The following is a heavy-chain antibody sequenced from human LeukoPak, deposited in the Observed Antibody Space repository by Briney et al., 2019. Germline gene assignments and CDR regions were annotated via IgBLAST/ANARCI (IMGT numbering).Heavy chain of an antibody. CDR2: ISYDGSNK. CDR3: AKNLPAAYFDY. D-gene: IGHD2-2*01. V-gene: IGHV3-30*18. J-gene: IGHJ4*02. CDR1: GFTFSSYG. Sequence: PGGSLRLSCAASGFTFSSYGMHWVRQAPGKGLEWVAVISYDGSNKYYADSVKGRFTISRDNSKNTLYLQMNSLRAEDTAVYHCAKNLPAAYFDYWGQGTLVTVSS.